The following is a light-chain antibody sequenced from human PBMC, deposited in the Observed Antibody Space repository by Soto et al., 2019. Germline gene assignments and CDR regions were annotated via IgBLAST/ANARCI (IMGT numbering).Light chain of an antibody. V-gene: IGKV1-39*01. CDR1: QSISSY. J-gene: IGKJ4*01. Sequence: DIQMTQSPSSLSASVGDRVTITCRASQSISSYLNWYQQKPGKAPKLLIYAASSLQSGVQSRFSGSGSGTDFTLTISSLQPEDFATYYCKQRYSTPRTFGGGTKV. CDR3: KQRYSTPRT. CDR2: AAS.